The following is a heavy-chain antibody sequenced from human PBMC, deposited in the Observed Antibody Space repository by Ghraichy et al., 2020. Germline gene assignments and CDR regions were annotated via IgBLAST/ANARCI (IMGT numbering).Heavy chain of an antibody. D-gene: IGHD3-10*01. J-gene: IGHJ4*02. CDR1: GFTFSSYG. Sequence: GGSLRLSCAASGFTFSSYGMHWVSQAPGKGLEWVAFIRYDGSNKYYADSVKGRFTISRDNSKNTLYLQMNSLRAEDTAVYYCAKDLPLFGELSLPVDYWGQGTLVTVSS. V-gene: IGHV3-30*02. CDR3: AKDLPLFGELSLPVDY. CDR2: IRYDGSNK.